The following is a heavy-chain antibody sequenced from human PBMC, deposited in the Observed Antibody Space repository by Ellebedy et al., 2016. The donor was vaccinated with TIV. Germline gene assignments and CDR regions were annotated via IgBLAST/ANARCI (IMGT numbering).Heavy chain of an antibody. CDR2: IYYRGST. V-gene: IGHV4-39*07. CDR3: ARGAGSGYTIDS. J-gene: IGHJ4*02. Sequence: MPSETLSLTCTVSGGSISSTSYYWGWMRQPPGKGLEWIGAIYYRGSTYYNPSLESRVTISVDTSKNQFSLRLTSVPAADTAVYYCARGAGSGYTIDSWGQGTLVTVSS. CDR1: GGSISSTSYY. D-gene: IGHD3-22*01.